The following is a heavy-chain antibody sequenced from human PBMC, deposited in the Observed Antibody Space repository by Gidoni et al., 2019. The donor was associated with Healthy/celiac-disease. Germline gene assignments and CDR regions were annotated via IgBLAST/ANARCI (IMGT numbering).Heavy chain of an antibody. CDR2: IGTAGDP. J-gene: IGHJ4*02. Sequence: EVQLVESGGGLVQPGGSLRLSCAASGFPFSSYDMHWVRQATGKGLEWVSAIGTAGDPYYPGSVKGRFTISRENAKNSLYLQMNSLRAGDTAVYYCARGLGASIAAAGDYFDYWGQGTLVTVSS. CDR1: GFPFSSYD. CDR3: ARGLGASIAAAGDYFDY. D-gene: IGHD6-13*01. V-gene: IGHV3-13*05.